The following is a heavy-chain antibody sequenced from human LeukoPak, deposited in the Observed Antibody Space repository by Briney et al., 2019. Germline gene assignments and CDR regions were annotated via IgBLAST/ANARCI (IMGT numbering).Heavy chain of an antibody. V-gene: IGHV3-30-3*01. Sequence: PEGSLRLSCAASGFTFSSYAMHWVRQAPGKGLEWVAVISYDGSNKYYADSVKGRSTISRDNSKNTLYLQMNSLRAEDTAVYYRARDLVYDFWSGYSAGRFDYWGQGTLVTVSS. J-gene: IGHJ4*02. CDR2: ISYDGSNK. CDR1: GFTFSSYA. D-gene: IGHD3-3*01. CDR3: ARDLVYDFWSGYSAGRFDY.